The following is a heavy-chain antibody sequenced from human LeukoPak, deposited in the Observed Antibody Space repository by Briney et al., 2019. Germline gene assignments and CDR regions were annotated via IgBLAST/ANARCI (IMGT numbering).Heavy chain of an antibody. D-gene: IGHD6-19*01. Sequence: PSETLSLTCTVSGGSISSYCWSWIRQPPGKGLEWIGYICYSGSTNYNPSLKSRVTISVDTSKSQFSLRLSSVTAADTAVYYCARERSGWDFDSWDQGTLVTVSS. CDR1: GGSISSYC. J-gene: IGHJ4*02. V-gene: IGHV4-59*01. CDR3: ARERSGWDFDS. CDR2: ICYSGST.